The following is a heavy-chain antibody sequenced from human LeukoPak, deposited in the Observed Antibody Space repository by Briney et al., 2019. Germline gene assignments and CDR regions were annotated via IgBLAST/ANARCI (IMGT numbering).Heavy chain of an antibody. D-gene: IGHD2-2*01. J-gene: IGHJ6*03. V-gene: IGHV1-8*02. CDR1: GYTFTSYG. CDR3: ARGRRYCSSTSCYSAYYYYYYMDV. CDR2: MNPNSGNT. Sequence: ASVKVSCKASGYTFTSYGISWVRQAPGQGLEWMGWMNPNSGNTGYAQKFQGRVTMTRNTSISTAYMELSSLRSEDTAVYYCARGRRYCSSTSCYSAYYYYYYMDVWGKGTTVTISS.